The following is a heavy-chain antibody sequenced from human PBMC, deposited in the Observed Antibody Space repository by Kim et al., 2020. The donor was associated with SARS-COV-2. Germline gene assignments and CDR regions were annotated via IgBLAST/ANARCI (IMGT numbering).Heavy chain of an antibody. Sequence: SETLSLTCTVSGASIGSHGYFWAWLRQPPGMGLEWIGSLSYSGRRYYNPSLERRIITSFDTSKTQFSLRLTSVTAADTAVYHLARLYAFTGSLPAYYFD. J-gene: IGHJ4*01. CDR1: GASIGSHGYF. V-gene: IGHV4-39*01. D-gene: IGHD3-10*01. CDR3: ARLYAFTGSLPAYYFD. CDR2: LSYSGRR.